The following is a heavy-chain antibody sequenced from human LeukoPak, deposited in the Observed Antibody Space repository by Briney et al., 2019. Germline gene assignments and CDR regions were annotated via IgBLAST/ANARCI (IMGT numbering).Heavy chain of an antibody. J-gene: IGHJ6*03. CDR2: INPNSGGT. Sequence: ASVKVSCKASGYTFTGYYMHWERQAPGQGLEWMGWINPNSGGTNYAQKFQGRVTMTRDTSISTAYMELSRLRSDDTAVYYCARMTGIGYCSSTSCYSAYYYYYYMDVWGKGTTVTVSS. CDR3: ARMTGIGYCSSTSCYSAYYYYYYMDV. V-gene: IGHV1-2*02. CDR1: GYTFTGYY. D-gene: IGHD2-2*02.